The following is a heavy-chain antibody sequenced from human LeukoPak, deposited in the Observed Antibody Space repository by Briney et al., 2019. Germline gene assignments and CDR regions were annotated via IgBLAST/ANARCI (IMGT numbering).Heavy chain of an antibody. J-gene: IGHJ4*02. CDR1: GYTFTGYY. Sequence: GASVKVSCKASGYTFTGYYMHWVRQSPGQGLEWMGWINPNSDGTNYAQKFQGRVTMTRDTSISTAYMELSRLRSDDTAVYYCARRPGTTVFDYWGQGTLVTVSS. V-gene: IGHV1-2*02. CDR2: INPNSDGT. CDR3: ARRPGTTVFDY. D-gene: IGHD1-7*01.